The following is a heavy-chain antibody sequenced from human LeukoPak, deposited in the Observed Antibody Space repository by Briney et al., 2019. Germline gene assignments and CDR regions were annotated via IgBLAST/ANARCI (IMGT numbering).Heavy chain of an antibody. V-gene: IGHV4-59*08. CDR1: GGSMNSYY. J-gene: IGHJ4*02. CDR2: IYYNGKT. CDR3: ARGGWSVDY. D-gene: IGHD6-19*01. Sequence: PETLSLTCTVSGGSMNSYYWSWIRQPPGKGLEWIGYIYYNGKTNYSPSLNSRVTISVDTSRNQFSLKLNSVTAADTAVYYCARGGWSVDYWGQGTLVTVSS.